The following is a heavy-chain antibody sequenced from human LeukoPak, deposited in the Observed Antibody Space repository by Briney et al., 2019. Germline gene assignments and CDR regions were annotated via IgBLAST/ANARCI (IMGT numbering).Heavy chain of an antibody. CDR2: ISSSGSTI. Sequence: GSLRLSCAASGFTFSSYEMNWVRQAPGKGLEWVSYISSSGSTIYYADSVKGRFTISRDNAKNSLYLQMNSLRAEDTAVYYCARSHPLVPYFDYWGQGTLVTVSS. CDR1: GFTFSSYE. D-gene: IGHD4/OR15-4a*01. J-gene: IGHJ4*02. CDR3: ARSHPLVPYFDY. V-gene: IGHV3-48*03.